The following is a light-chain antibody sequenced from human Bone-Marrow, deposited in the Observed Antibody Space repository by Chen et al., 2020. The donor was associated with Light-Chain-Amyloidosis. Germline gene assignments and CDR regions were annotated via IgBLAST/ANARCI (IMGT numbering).Light chain of an antibody. Sequence: SYELTQPPSVSVSPGQTARTPCSGDTLPKQYVCWYQQKPGQAPVLVIYRDNERPSGIPERFSGSSSGTTVTLTISGVQAEDEADYYCQSADSSGSYLWVFGGGTKLTVL. CDR1: TLPKQY. J-gene: IGLJ3*02. CDR3: QSADSSGSYLWV. V-gene: IGLV3-25*03. CDR2: RDN.